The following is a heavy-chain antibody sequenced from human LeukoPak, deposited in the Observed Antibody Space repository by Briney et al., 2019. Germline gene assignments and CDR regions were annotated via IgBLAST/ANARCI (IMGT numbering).Heavy chain of an antibody. CDR1: AFTFSSYG. J-gene: IGHJ4*02. Sequence: PGGSLRLSCAVSAFTFSSYGMGWVRQSPGKGLEWVSAISASGDNTYYADSVKGRFTISRDNSKNTLYLQMNSLRAEDTAVYYCAKEKGPRLPFDYWGQGTLVTVSS. CDR2: ISASGDNT. V-gene: IGHV3-23*01. CDR3: AKEKGPRLPFDY. D-gene: IGHD5-12*01.